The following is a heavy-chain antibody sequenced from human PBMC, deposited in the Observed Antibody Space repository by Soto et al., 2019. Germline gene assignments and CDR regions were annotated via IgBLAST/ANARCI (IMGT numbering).Heavy chain of an antibody. V-gene: IGHV4-31*03. CDR2: IGYSGAT. Sequence: SETLSLTCTVSGGSITSGGSFWSWIRQHPGKGPEWIAFIGYSGATSYNPSLASRVTISADTYKSQFSLNPRSVTAADTAVYYCARGGASSKWFAPWGQGTLVTVSS. D-gene: IGHD2-15*01. J-gene: IGHJ5*02. CDR3: ARGGASSKWFAP. CDR1: GGSITSGGSF.